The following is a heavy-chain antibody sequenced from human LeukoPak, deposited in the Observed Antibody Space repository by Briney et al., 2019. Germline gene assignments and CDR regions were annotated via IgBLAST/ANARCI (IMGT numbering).Heavy chain of an antibody. J-gene: IGHJ4*02. CDR3: ARDGYYDILTGYYTLDY. V-gene: IGHV1-18*01. D-gene: IGHD3-9*01. Sequence: ASVKVSCKASGYSFISYGFSWVRQAPGQGLEWMGWISAYNGNTNYAQKLQGRVTMTTDTSTSTAYMELRSLRSDDTAVYYCARDGYYDILTGYYTLDYWGQGTLVTVSS. CDR2: ISAYNGNT. CDR1: GYSFISYG.